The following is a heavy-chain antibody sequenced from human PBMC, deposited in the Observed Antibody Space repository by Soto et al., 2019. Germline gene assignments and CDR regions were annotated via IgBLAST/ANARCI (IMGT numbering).Heavy chain of an antibody. CDR3: ARQGAYFHESSGYEFDY. Sequence: SETLSLTCTVSGGSITSSSYYWGWIRQTPGKGLEWIGSIYYSGSTYYNPSLKSRVSMSVDTSKNQFSLKLSSVTAADTAVYHCARQGAYFHESSGYEFDYWGQGTLVTVSS. CDR1: GGSITSSSYY. V-gene: IGHV4-39*01. CDR2: IYYSGST. J-gene: IGHJ4*02. D-gene: IGHD3-22*01.